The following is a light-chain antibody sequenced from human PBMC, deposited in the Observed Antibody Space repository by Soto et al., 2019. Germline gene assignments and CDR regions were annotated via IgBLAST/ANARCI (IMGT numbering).Light chain of an antibody. CDR2: DVN. J-gene: IGLJ1*01. V-gene: IGLV2-14*03. CDR3: SSRTTRTTRYV. Sequence: QSVLTQPASVSGSPGQSISISCTGTSSDGGAYNYVSWYQQYPGKGPKLIIYDVNNRPSGVSNRFSGSKSGNTASLTISGLQADDEAEYFCSSRTTRTTRYVFGTGTKAT. CDR1: SSDGGAYNY.